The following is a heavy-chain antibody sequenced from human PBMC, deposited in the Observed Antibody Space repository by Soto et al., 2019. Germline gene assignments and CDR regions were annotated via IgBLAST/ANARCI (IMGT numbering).Heavy chain of an antibody. CDR3: VRCRDYYDSSGYGYNWFDP. CDR2: IIPIFGTA. CDR1: GGTFSSYA. J-gene: IGHJ5*02. Sequence: SVKVSCKASGGTFSSYAISWVRQAPGQGLEWMGGIIPIFGTANYAQKFQGRVTITADESTSTAYMELSSLRSEDTAVYYCVRCRDYYDSSGYGYNWFDPWGQGTLVTVSS. D-gene: IGHD3-22*01. V-gene: IGHV1-69*13.